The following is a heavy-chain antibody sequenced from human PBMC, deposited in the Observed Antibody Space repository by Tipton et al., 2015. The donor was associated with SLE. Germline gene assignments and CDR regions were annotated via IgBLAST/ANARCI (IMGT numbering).Heavy chain of an antibody. CDR3: ARGYCSDGVCYGFGFFDY. CDR2: IYYSGST. V-gene: IGHV4-59*12. D-gene: IGHD2-8*01. J-gene: IGHJ4*02. CDR1: GGSISSYF. Sequence: TLSLTCTVSGGSISSYFWSWIRQPPGKGLEWIGYIYYSGSTNYNPSLKSPVTLSIDTSKNQFSLKMRSVTAADTAVYFCARGYCSDGVCYGFGFFDYGGQGNLVTVSS.